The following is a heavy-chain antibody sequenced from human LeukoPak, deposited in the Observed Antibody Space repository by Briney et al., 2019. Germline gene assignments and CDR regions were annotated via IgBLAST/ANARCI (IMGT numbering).Heavy chain of an antibody. CDR1: GSTFSDYY. D-gene: IGHD5-18*01. J-gene: IGHJ4*02. CDR3: ARSGIQLWSTYFDY. Sequence: GGSLRLSCAASGSTFSDYYMSWIRQAPGKGLEWVSYISSSGSTIYYADSVKGRFTISRDNAKNSLYLQMNSLRAEDTAVYYCARSGIQLWSTYFDYWGQGTLVTVSS. V-gene: IGHV3-11*01. CDR2: ISSSGSTI.